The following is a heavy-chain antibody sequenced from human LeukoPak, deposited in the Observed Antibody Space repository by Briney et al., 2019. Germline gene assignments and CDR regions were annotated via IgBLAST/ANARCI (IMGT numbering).Heavy chain of an antibody. J-gene: IGHJ4*02. CDR3: ARVQGDFGDYVIDS. CDR2: ITGYSSII. V-gene: IGHV3-48*01. Sequence: GGSLRLSCTASGFTFSHYPMHWVRQAPGKGLEWVSYITGYSSIIYYADSLKGRFIISRDNAESSLYLQMNSLRAEDTAVYYCARVQGDFGDYVIDSWGQGTLVILSS. CDR1: GFTFSHYP. D-gene: IGHD4-17*01.